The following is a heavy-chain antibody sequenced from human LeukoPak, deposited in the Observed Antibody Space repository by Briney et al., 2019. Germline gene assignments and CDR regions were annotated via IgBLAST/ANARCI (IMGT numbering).Heavy chain of an antibody. CDR2: ISSSSSYI. D-gene: IGHD2-15*01. Sequence: GGSLRLSCAASGFTFCSYSMNWVRQAPGKGLEWVSSISSSSSYIYYADSVKGRFTISRGNAKNSLYLQMNSLRAEDTAVYYCARGAGECSGGSCYVINWFDPWGQGTLVTVSS. J-gene: IGHJ5*02. CDR3: ARGAGECSGGSCYVINWFDP. V-gene: IGHV3-21*01. CDR1: GFTFCSYS.